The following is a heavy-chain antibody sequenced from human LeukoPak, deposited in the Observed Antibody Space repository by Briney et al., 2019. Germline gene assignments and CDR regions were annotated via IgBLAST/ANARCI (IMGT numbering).Heavy chain of an antibody. Sequence: SETLSLTCTVSGGSISSSSYYWGWIRQPPGKGLEWIGSIYYSGSTYYNPSLKSRVTISVDTSKNQLSLRLNSVTAADTAMYYCARSLAFDIWGQGTTVTVSS. CDR1: GGSISSSSYY. V-gene: IGHV4-39*07. J-gene: IGHJ3*02. CDR2: IYYSGST. CDR3: ARSLAFDI.